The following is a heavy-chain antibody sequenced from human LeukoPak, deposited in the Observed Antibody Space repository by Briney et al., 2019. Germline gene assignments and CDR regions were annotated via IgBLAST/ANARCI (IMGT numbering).Heavy chain of an antibody. CDR3: AKDGGYCSSTSCYGGFFDY. CDR1: GFTFSDYY. CDR2: ISSSGTTI. D-gene: IGHD2-2*01. V-gene: IGHV3-11*04. J-gene: IGHJ4*02. Sequence: GGSLRLSCAASGFTFSDYYMSWIRQAPGKGLEWVSYISSSGTTIYYADSVRGRFTISRDNAKNSLYLQMNSLRAEDTAVYYCAKDGGYCSSTSCYGGFFDYWGQGTLVTVSS.